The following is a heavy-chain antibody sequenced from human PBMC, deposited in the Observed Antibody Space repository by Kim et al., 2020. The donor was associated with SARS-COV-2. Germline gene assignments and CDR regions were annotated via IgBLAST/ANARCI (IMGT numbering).Heavy chain of an antibody. V-gene: IGHV3-49*03. CDR2: IRSKRFGGTA. J-gene: IGHJ5*02. D-gene: IGHD2-21*01. Sequence: GGSLRLSCTTSGFTFSDYVMCWFRQVPGKGLEWVGFIRSKRFGGTAQYAASVKDRFIISRDDSKSIAYLQMNSLKTEDTAFYYCSRDPGYGGENGDNWFDPWGQGALVTVST. CDR1: GFTFSDYV. CDR3: SRDPGYGGENGDNWFDP.